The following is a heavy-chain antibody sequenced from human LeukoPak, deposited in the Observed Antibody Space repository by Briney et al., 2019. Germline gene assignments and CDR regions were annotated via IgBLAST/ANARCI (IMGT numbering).Heavy chain of an antibody. D-gene: IGHD3-22*01. J-gene: IGHJ4*02. CDR2: ISSSSTI. CDR1: GFTFSSYS. CDR3: AREDSSGVNFDY. V-gene: IGHV3-48*01. Sequence: GGSLRLSCAASGFTFSSYSMNWVRQAPGKGLEWVSYISSSSTIYYADSVKGRFTISRDNAKNSLYLQMNSLRAEDTAVYYCAREDSSGVNFDYWGQGTLVTVSS.